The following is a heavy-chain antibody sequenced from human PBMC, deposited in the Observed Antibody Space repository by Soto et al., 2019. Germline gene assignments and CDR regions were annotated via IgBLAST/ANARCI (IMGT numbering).Heavy chain of an antibody. CDR2: ISAYNGNT. Sequence: GASVKVSCKASGYTFTSYGISWVRQAPGQGLEWMGWISAYNGNTSYAQKLQGRVTMTTDTSTSTAYMELRSLRSDDTAVYYCASLRFLEWSNWFDPWGQGTLVTVSS. V-gene: IGHV1-18*04. J-gene: IGHJ5*02. CDR3: ASLRFLEWSNWFDP. CDR1: GYTFTSYG. D-gene: IGHD3-3*01.